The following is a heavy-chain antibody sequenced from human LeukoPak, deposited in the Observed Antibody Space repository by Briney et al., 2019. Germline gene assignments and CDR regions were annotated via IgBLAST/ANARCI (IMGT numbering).Heavy chain of an antibody. CDR1: GYTFTSYG. J-gene: IGHJ6*02. V-gene: IGHV1-69*04. CDR3: ASGDYYYYGMDV. Sequence: GASVKVSCKASGYTFTSYGISWVRQAPGQGLEWMGRIIPILGIANYAQKFQGRVTITADKSTSTAYMELSSLRSEDTAVYYCASGDYYYYGMDVWGQGTTVTVSS. CDR2: IIPILGIA.